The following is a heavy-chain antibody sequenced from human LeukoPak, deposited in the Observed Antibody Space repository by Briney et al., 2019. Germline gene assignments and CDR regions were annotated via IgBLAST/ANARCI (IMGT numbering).Heavy chain of an antibody. Sequence: GGSLRLSCAASGFTFSSYSMSWGRQAPGQGLEWVSFISDSATTIYYVDSVKGRFTISRDNAKNSLYLQMNSLRDEDTAVYYCARSRRLPGVTVDYWGQGTLVTVSS. V-gene: IGHV3-48*02. CDR3: ARSRRLPGVTVDY. D-gene: IGHD3-3*01. CDR1: GFTFSSYS. CDR2: ISDSATTI. J-gene: IGHJ4*02.